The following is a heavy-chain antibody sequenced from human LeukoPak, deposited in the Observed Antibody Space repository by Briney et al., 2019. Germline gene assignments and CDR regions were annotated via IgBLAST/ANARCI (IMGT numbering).Heavy chain of an antibody. D-gene: IGHD6-13*01. V-gene: IGHV1-2*02. J-gene: IGHJ4*02. CDR1: GYTLSDYY. CDR3: ARVRGNSCDY. CDR2: IRGDTGDT. Sequence: ASVTVSCKTSGYTLSDYYMHWVRHAPGQGLEWMGWIRGDTGDTDSPQKFQGRVAMTRDTSTNTAYMELSRLRYDDTAMYFCARVRGNSCDYWGQGTLVTVSS.